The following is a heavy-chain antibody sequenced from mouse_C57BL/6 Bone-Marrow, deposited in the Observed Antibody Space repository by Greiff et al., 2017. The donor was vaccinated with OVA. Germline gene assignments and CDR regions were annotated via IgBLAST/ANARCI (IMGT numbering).Heavy chain of an antibody. CDR1: GYSITSGYY. Sequence: EVQRVESGPGLVKPSQSLSLTCPVTGYSITSGYYWNWIRQFPGNKLEWMGFIRYDGSNNYNPSFKNRISITRDTSKNQFFLKLNSVTTEDTATYYCATPYGNYPAWFAYWGQGTLVTVSA. CDR2: IRYDGSN. CDR3: ATPYGNYPAWFAY. V-gene: IGHV3-6*01. D-gene: IGHD2-1*01. J-gene: IGHJ3*01.